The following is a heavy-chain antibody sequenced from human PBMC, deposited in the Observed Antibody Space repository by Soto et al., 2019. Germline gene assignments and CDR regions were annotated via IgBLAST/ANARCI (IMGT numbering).Heavy chain of an antibody. V-gene: IGHV3-30*18. J-gene: IGHJ6*02. CDR3: AKDRRPIYDYGMDV. CDR2: ISYDGSNK. CDR1: GFTFSSYG. Sequence: QVQLVESGGGVVQPGRSLRLSCAASGFTFSSYGMNWVRQAPGKGLEWVAVISYDGSNKYYADSVKGRFTISRDNSKNTLYLQMNSLRAEDTAVYYCAKDRRPIYDYGMDVWGQGTTVTVAS. D-gene: IGHD6-25*01.